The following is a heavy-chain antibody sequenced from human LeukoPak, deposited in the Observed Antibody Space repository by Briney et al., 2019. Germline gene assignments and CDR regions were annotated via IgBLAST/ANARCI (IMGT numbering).Heavy chain of an antibody. CDR1: GFPFSSYA. D-gene: IGHD6-19*01. CDR2: PSGSGGTT. J-gene: IGHJ4*02. V-gene: IGHV3-23*01. CDR3: ANAISSGREYYFDY. Sequence: QPGGSLRLSCAASGFPFSSYAMSWVRQAPGKGLEWVSAPSGSGGTTYYADSVKGRFTISRDNSKNTLYLQVNSLRAEDTAVYYCANAISSGREYYFDYWGQGTLVTVSS.